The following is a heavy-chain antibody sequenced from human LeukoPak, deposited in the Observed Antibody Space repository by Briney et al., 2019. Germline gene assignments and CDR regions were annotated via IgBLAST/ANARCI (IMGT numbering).Heavy chain of an antibody. V-gene: IGHV1-18*01. CDR3: ARGRRYSGYELGAFDI. CDR2: FNAFNGHT. D-gene: IGHD5-12*01. J-gene: IGHJ3*02. Sequence: ASVKVSCKASGGSFSDYSISWVRQAPGQGLEWMGWFNAFNGHTNYAQKFQDRVTMTTDTSTSTAYMELRNLRSDDTAVYFCARGRRYSGYELGAFDIWGQGTVVTVSS. CDR1: GGSFSDYS.